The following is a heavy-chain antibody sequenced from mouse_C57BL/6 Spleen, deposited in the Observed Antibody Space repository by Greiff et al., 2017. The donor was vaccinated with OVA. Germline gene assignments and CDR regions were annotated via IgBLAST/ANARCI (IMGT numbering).Heavy chain of an antibody. CDR3: ARRRTTVAARGYAMDY. J-gene: IGHJ4*01. CDR1: GFTFSSYG. CDR2: ISSGGSYT. Sequence: EVMLVESGGDLVKPGGSLKLSCAASGFTFSSYGMSWVRQTPDKRLEWVATISSGGSYTYYPDSVKGRFTISRDNAKNTLYLQMSSLKSEDTAMYYCARRRTTVAARGYAMDYWGQGTSVTVSS. D-gene: IGHD1-1*01. V-gene: IGHV5-6*02.